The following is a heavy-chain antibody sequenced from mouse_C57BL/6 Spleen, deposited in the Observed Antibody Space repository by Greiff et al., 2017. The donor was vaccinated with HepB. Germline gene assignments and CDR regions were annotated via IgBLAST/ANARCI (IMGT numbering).Heavy chain of an antibody. CDR1: GYSFTGYY. V-gene: IGHV1-31*01. J-gene: IGHJ1*03. D-gene: IGHD1-1*01. CDR3: ARSRDYGSSYWYFNV. Sequence: DVKLVESGPELVKPGASVKISCKASGYSFTGYYMHWVKQSHGNILDWIGYIYPYNGVSSYNQKFKGKATLTVDKSSSTAYMELRSLTSEDSAVYYCARSRDYGSSYWYFNVWGTGTTVTVSS. CDR2: IYPYNGVS.